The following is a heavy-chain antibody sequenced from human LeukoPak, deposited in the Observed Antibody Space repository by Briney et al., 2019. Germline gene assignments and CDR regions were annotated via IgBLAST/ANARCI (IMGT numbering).Heavy chain of an antibody. CDR1: GGSINSYY. CDR3: ARAGAWQIDP. D-gene: IGHD3-10*01. CDR2: IYNYGST. Sequence: PSETLSLTCTVSGGSINSYYWSWIRQPPGKGLEWIGYIYNYGSTNYNPSLKSRVTISVDTSKNQFSLKLSSVTAADTAVYYCARAGAWQIDPWGQGTLVTVSS. V-gene: IGHV4-59*01. J-gene: IGHJ5*02.